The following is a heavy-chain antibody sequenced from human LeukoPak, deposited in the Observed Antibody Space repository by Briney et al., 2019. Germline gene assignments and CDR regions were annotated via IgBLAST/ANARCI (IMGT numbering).Heavy chain of an antibody. CDR1: GFTFDDYA. CDR2: ISWDGGST. D-gene: IGHD1-26*01. V-gene: IGHV3-43D*03. Sequence: PGGSLRLSCAASGFTFDDYAMHWVRQAPGKGLEWVSLISWDGGSTYYADSVKGRFTISRDNSKNSLYLQMNSLRAEDTALYYCALELSGMDVWGKGTTVTVSS. CDR3: ALELSGMDV. J-gene: IGHJ6*04.